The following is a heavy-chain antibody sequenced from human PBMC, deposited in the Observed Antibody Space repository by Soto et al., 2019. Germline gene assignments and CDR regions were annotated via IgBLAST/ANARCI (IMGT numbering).Heavy chain of an antibody. J-gene: IGHJ4*02. V-gene: IGHV3-30-3*01. CDR3: AKEARGGYSGYVYGH. CDR2: ISNDGNSK. D-gene: IGHD5-12*01. Sequence: GGSLRLSCAASGFTFSDYAMHWVRQAPGKGLEWVAIISNDGNSKYYAASVKGRVSISRDNSKNTVYLQMNSLRAEDTAVYYCAKEARGGYSGYVYGHWGQGTLVTVSS. CDR1: GFTFSDYA.